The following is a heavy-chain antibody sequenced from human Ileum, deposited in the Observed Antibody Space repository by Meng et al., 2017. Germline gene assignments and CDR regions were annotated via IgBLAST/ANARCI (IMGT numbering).Heavy chain of an antibody. Sequence: EVRLVESGGNLVQPGGSLRLSCAASGFTFSDHYMDWVRQAPGKGLEWVGRIRKKVNSYTTEYAASVKGRFTISRDDSENSLYPQMSSLKTEDTAVYYCARGNPYYFDNWGQGTLVTVSS. V-gene: IGHV3-72*01. CDR2: IRKKVNSYTT. D-gene: IGHD1-14*01. J-gene: IGHJ4*02. CDR1: GFTFSDHY. CDR3: ARGNPYYFDN.